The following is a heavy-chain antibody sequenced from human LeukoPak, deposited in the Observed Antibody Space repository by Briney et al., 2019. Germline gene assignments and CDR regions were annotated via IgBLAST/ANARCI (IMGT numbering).Heavy chain of an antibody. CDR1: GGSFSSGGYS. CDR2: IHYSGTT. Sequence: SETLSLTCVVSGGSFSSGGYSWSWIRQPPGKGLQWIGYIHYSGTTHYNPSLKSRVAISVDTSKNQFSLKLSSVTAADTAVYYCARGGEYYYYYMDVWGKGTTVTISS. D-gene: IGHD2-21*01. CDR3: ARGGEYYYYYMDV. V-gene: IGHV4-61*08. J-gene: IGHJ6*03.